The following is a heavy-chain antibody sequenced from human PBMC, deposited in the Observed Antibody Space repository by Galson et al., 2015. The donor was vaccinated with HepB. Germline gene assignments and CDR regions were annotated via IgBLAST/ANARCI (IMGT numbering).Heavy chain of an antibody. CDR1: GYSFTSYW. Sequence: QSGAEVKKPGESLKISCKGSGYSFTSYWIGWVRQMPGKGLEWMGIIYPGDSDTRYSPSFQGQVTISADKSISTAYPQWSSLKASDTAMYYCARLMGWELPPRYGMDVWGQGTTVTVSS. D-gene: IGHD1-26*01. V-gene: IGHV5-51*01. J-gene: IGHJ6*02. CDR3: ARLMGWELPPRYGMDV. CDR2: IYPGDSDT.